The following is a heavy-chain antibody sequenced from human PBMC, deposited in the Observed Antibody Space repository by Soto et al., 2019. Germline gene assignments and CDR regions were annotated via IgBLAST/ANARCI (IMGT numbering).Heavy chain of an antibody. J-gene: IGHJ4*02. CDR1: GGSISSSSYN. V-gene: IGHV4-39*01. D-gene: IGHD1-7*01. Sequence: SETLSLSCTVSGGSISSSSYNWDWIRQPPGKGLEWIGSIYYSGSTYYNPSLKSRVTISVDTSKNQFSLKLSSVTAADMAVYYCARRRGGRELFYFDYWGQGALVTVSS. CDR2: IYYSGST. CDR3: ARRRGGRELFYFDY.